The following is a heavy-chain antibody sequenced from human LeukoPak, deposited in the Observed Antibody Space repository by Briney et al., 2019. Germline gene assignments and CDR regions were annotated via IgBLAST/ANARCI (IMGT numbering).Heavy chain of an antibody. CDR1: GGSISSSSYY. V-gene: IGHV4-39*01. J-gene: IGHJ4*02. Sequence: PSETLSLTCTVSGGSISSSSYYWGWIRQPPGKGLEWIGSIYYSGSTYYNPSLKSRVTISVDTSKNQFSLKLSSVTAADTAVYYCARLGYCSSTSCRPTHFDYWGQGTLVTVSS. CDR2: IYYSGST. CDR3: ARLGYCSSTSCRPTHFDY. D-gene: IGHD2-2*01.